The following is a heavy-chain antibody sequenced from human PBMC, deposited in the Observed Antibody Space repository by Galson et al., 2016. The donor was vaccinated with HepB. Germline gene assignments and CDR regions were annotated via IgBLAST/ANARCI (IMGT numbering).Heavy chain of an antibody. Sequence: TLSLTCTVSGGSISSGGYYWSWIRQHPGTDLEWIGYIYSGGSTYYNPSLKSRIHISVDTSKNQFSLNLSSVTAADTAVYYCAREREGYGGNPSIYQYVMDVWGQGTTVTVSS. CDR1: GGSISSGGYY. CDR3: AREREGYGGNPSIYQYVMDV. D-gene: IGHD4-23*01. V-gene: IGHV4-31*03. J-gene: IGHJ6*01. CDR2: IYSGGST.